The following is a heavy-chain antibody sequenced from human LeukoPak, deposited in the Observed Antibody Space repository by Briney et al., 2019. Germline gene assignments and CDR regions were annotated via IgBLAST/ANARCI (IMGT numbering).Heavy chain of an antibody. CDR3: ARGQGRSGWGPSLGY. V-gene: IGHV4-34*01. CDR2: INHSGST. Sequence: SETLSLTCFVSGDSISSSYWSWIRQPPGKGLEWIGEINHSGSTNYNPSLKSRVTISVDTSKNQFSLKLSSVTAADTAVYYCARGQGRSGWGPSLGYWGQGTLVTVSS. CDR1: GDSISSSY. J-gene: IGHJ4*02. D-gene: IGHD6-19*01.